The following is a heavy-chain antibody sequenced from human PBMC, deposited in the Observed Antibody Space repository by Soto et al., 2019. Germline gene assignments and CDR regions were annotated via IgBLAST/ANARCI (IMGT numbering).Heavy chain of an antibody. CDR1: GFTFSSYG. CDR2: ISYDGSNK. D-gene: IGHD3-10*01. Sequence: QVQLVESGGGVVQPGRSLRLSCAASGFTFSSYGMHWVRQATGTGLEWVAVISYDGSNKYYADSVKGRFTISRDNSKNTLYLQMNSLRAEDTAVYYCAPWFGAFDYWGQGTLVTFSS. CDR3: APWFGAFDY. V-gene: IGHV3-30*03. J-gene: IGHJ4*02.